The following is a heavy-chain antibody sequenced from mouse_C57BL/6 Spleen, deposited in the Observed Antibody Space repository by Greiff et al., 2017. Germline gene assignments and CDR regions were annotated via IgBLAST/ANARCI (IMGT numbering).Heavy chain of an antibody. J-gene: IGHJ4*01. V-gene: IGHV1-26*01. CDR1: GYTFTDYY. Sequence: EVQLQQSGPELVKPGASVKISCKASGYTFTDYYMNWVKQSPGKSLEWIGAINPNNGGTSYNQKFKGKATLTVDKSSSTAYMELRSLTSEDSAVYYCARAQLRRDAMDYWGQGTSVTVSS. CDR3: ARAQLRRDAMDY. D-gene: IGHD2-12*01. CDR2: INPNNGGT.